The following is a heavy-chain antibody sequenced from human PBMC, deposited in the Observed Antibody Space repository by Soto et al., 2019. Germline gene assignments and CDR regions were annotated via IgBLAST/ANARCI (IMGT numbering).Heavy chain of an antibody. CDR3: SRALDSSGYYFTHY. CDR2: ISSKAHGVTT. V-gene: IGHV3-49*04. J-gene: IGHJ4*02. Sequence: XSLRLSCTGSGXTFGDYSMGWVRQAPGKGLEWVGFISSKAHGVTTEYAASVKGRFTISRDDSKSIAYLQMNSVKTEDTAAYYCSRALDSSGYYFTHYWGQGTLGTVSS. CDR1: GXTFGDYS. D-gene: IGHD3-22*01.